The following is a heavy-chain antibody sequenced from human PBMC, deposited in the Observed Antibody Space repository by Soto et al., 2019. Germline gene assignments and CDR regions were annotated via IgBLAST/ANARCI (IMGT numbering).Heavy chain of an antibody. CDR3: ARGVTMRDAPDKDYFDS. J-gene: IGHJ4*01. Sequence: SETLSLTCAVYGGSFSGYYWSWIRQSPGKGLEWIGEINHSGSTNQDPSLRSRVTISVDTSKNQFSLKVRSVTAADTAVYYCARGVTMRDAPDKDYFDSWGHGTLVTVSS. V-gene: IGHV4-34*01. CDR2: INHSGST. CDR1: GGSFSGYY. D-gene: IGHD3-22*01.